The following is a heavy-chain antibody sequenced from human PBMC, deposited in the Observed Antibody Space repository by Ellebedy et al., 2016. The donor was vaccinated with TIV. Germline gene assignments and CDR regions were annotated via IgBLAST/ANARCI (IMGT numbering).Heavy chain of an antibody. J-gene: IGHJ2*01. V-gene: IGHV3-23*01. Sequence: GGSLRLSXAASGFTFSSYAMSWVRQAPGKGLEWVSAISGSGGSTYYADSVKGRFTISRDNSNNTLYLQMNRLRAEDTAIYYCAKDPYYGSGYFNLWGRGTLVTVSS. CDR3: AKDPYYGSGYFNL. CDR2: ISGSGGST. CDR1: GFTFSSYA. D-gene: IGHD3-10*01.